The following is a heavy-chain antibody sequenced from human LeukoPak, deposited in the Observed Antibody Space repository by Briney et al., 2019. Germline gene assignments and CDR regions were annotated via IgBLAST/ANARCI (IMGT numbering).Heavy chain of an antibody. D-gene: IGHD5-12*01. CDR3: AKGFSGHDSDFDY. V-gene: IGHV3-11*05. CDR2: ISSSSSYT. J-gene: IGHJ4*02. CDR1: GFTFSDYY. Sequence: GGSLRLSCAASGFTFSDYYMSWIRQAPGKGLEWVSYISSSSSYTNYADSVKARFTISRDNAKNSLYLQMNSLRAEDTAVYYCAKGFSGHDSDFDYWGQGTPVTVSS.